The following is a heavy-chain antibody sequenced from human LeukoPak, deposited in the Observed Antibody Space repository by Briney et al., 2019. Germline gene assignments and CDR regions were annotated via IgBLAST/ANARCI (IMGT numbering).Heavy chain of an antibody. V-gene: IGHV3-23*01. CDR1: GFTFSSYA. Sequence: SGGSLRLSCAASGFTFSSYAMSWVRQAPGKGLEWVSRTTGSGDTIYYADSVKGRFTISRDNSKDTLYLQMNSLRAEDTAVYYCAKDRRRHYYDSSGPYWGQGTLVTVSS. J-gene: IGHJ4*02. CDR3: AKDRRRHYYDSSGPY. D-gene: IGHD3-22*01. CDR2: TTGSGDTI.